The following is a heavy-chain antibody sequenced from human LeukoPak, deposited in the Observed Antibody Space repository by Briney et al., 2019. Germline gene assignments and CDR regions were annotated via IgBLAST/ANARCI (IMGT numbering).Heavy chain of an antibody. Sequence: GGSLRLSCAASGFTFSSYWMHWVRQAPGKGLVGVSRINSDGRSTNYADSVKGRFTISRDNAKNMLYLQMNSLRAEDTAVYYCATSEARSNGWYVYWGQGTLVTVSS. J-gene: IGHJ4*02. CDR3: ATSEARSNGWYVY. CDR1: GFTFSSYW. D-gene: IGHD6-19*01. V-gene: IGHV3-74*01. CDR2: INSDGRST.